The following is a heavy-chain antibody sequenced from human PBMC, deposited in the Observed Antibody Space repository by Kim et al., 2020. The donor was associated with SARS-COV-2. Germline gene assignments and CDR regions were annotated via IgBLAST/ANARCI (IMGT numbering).Heavy chain of an antibody. J-gene: IGHJ5*02. CDR3: ASRALIAVAGTYWLDP. CDR2: ISYDGTNK. D-gene: IGHD6-19*01. CDR1: GFTFSSSA. V-gene: IGHV3-30*04. Sequence: GGSLRLSCAASGFTFSSSAMLWVRQAPGKGLEWVAVISYDGTNKFYADSVKGRFTISRDNSKNTLYLQMNSLRAEDTAVYYCASRALIAVAGTYWLDPWGQGILVTVSS.